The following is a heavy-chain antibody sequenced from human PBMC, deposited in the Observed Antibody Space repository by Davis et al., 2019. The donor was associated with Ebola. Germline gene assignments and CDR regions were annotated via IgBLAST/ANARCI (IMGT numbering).Heavy chain of an antibody. CDR1: GGSISGYT. CDR2: VDQLGNP. D-gene: IGHD6-19*01. V-gene: IGHV4-34*01. CDR3: ARARRNAVLSRDFGMDV. J-gene: IGHJ6*01. Sequence: SETLSLTCRLDGGSISGYTWTWIRQPLGKGLEWIGEVDQLGNPSYNRTLKNRLTISLERPISQFSLKLKSVTAADTGVYYCARARRNAVLSRDFGMDVWGQGTTVIVSS.